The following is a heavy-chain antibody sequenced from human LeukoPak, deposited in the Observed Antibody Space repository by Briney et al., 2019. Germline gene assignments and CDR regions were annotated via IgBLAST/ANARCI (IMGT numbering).Heavy chain of an antibody. D-gene: IGHD3-22*01. CDR1: GFTFSAYA. Sequence: KPGGSLRLSCAASGFTFSAYAMTWVRQAPGKGLEWVSSISGSGGTTYYADSVKGRFPISRDNSKNTLYLQMNSLRAEDTAVYYCAKRPSFWYDSSGYPYYFDYWGQGTLVTVSS. CDR3: AKRPSFWYDSSGYPYYFDY. CDR2: ISGSGGTT. V-gene: IGHV3-23*01. J-gene: IGHJ4*02.